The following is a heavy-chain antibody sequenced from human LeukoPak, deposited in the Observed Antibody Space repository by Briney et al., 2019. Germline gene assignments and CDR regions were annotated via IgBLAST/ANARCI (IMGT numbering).Heavy chain of an antibody. CDR1: GFTFDNYA. J-gene: IGHJ6*02. CDR2: ISGSGDDT. V-gene: IGHV3-23*01. Sequence: GGSLRLSCAASGFTFDNYAMLWVRLAPGRGLEYVSVISGSGDDTYSADSVRGRFTISRDNSKNTLHLEMSNLRVDDTAVYYCAKGRNSYDSGRCHSQNCHYGMDVWGQGTTVTVFS. CDR3: AKGRNSYDSGRCHSQNCHYGMDV. D-gene: IGHD3-10*01.